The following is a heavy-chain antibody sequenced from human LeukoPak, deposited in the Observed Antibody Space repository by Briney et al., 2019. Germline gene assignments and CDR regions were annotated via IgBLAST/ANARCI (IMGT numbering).Heavy chain of an antibody. J-gene: IGHJ4*02. Sequence: GGSLRLSCVASGFSFNSYAMHWVRQAPGKGLEWVAVISYDGSNKYYADSVKGRFTISRDNSKNTLYLQMNSLRAEDTAVYYCARLYTRGYSYGYGYFDYWGQGTLVTVSS. D-gene: IGHD5-18*01. V-gene: IGHV3-30-3*01. CDR1: GFSFNSYA. CDR2: ISYDGSNK. CDR3: ARLYTRGYSYGYGYFDY.